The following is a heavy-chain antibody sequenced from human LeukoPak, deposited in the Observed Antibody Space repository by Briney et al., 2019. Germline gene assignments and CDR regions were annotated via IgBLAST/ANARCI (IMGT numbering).Heavy chain of an antibody. V-gene: IGHV1-46*01. J-gene: IGHJ4*02. Sequence: IINPSGGSTSYAQKFQGRVTMTRDTSTSTVYMELSSLRSEDTAVYYCARLTYGSGSYYFDYWGQGTLVTVSS. D-gene: IGHD3-10*01. CDR2: INPSGGST. CDR3: ARLTYGSGSYYFDY.